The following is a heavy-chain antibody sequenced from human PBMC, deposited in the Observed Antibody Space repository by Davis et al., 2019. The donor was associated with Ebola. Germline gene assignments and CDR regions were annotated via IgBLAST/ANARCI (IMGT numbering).Heavy chain of an antibody. V-gene: IGHV1-18*01. CDR3: ARGAREVGANCGDWFDS. CDR2: ISANNGKT. CDR1: GYTFTNYG. Sequence: SVNVSCMASGYTFTNYGISWLRQAPGQGLEWMGWISANNGKTNYVQKVQGRVTMTRDTSISTAYMELSRLRSDDTAVYYCARGAREVGANCGDWFDSWGQGTLVTVSS. J-gene: IGHJ5*01. D-gene: IGHD4/OR15-4a*01.